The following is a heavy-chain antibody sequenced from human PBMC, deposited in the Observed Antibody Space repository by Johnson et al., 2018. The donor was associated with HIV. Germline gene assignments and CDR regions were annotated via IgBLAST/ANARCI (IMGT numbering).Heavy chain of an antibody. CDR2: INSDGGST. Sequence: EMQLVESGGGLVQPGGSLRLSCAASGFTLDDYGMAWVRQAPGKGLVWVARINSDGGSTSYVDSVKGRFTISRDNSKNTLYLQMNSLRAEDTAMYFCARASGTYPDDAFDIWGRGTMVTVYS. V-gene: IGHV3-74*02. CDR1: GFTLDDYG. D-gene: IGHD1-26*01. CDR3: ARASGTYPDDAFDI. J-gene: IGHJ3*02.